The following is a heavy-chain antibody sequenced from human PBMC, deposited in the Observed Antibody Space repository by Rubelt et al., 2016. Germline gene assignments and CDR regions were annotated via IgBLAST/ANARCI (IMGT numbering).Heavy chain of an antibody. CDR3: ARSDIVATITDY. CDR1: GFTFSSYA. Sequence: QVQLVESGGGVVQPGTSLRLSCAASGFTFSSYAMHGVRQAPGKGLEWVAVIWYTGRNEYYADSVKGGFTISRDNAKNSRYLQMNSLRAEDTAVYYCARSDIVATITDYWGQGTLVTVSS. V-gene: IGHV3-33*01. CDR2: IWYTGRNE. D-gene: IGHD5-12*01. J-gene: IGHJ4*02.